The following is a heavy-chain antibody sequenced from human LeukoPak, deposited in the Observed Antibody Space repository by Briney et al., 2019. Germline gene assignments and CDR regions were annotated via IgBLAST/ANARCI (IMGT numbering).Heavy chain of an antibody. CDR2: ISSSGSTI. D-gene: IGHD4-17*01. J-gene: IGHJ3*02. CDR1: GFTFSDYY. CDR3: ARVKKVYGDYDAFDI. V-gene: IGHV3-11*01. Sequence: GGSLRLSCAASGFTFSDYYMSRIRQAPGKGLEWVSYISSSGSTIYYADSVKGRFTISRDNAKNSLYLQMNSLRAEDTAVYYCARVKKVYGDYDAFDIWGQGTMVTVSS.